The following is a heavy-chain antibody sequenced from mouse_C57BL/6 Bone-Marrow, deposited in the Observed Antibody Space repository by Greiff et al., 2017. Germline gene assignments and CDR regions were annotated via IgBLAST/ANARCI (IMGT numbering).Heavy chain of an antibody. V-gene: IGHV1-81*01. CDR3: ARGKDYYDYLAWFAY. CDR2: IYPRSGNT. J-gene: IGHJ3*01. Sequence: VQVVESGAELARPGASVKLSCKASGYTFTSYGISWVKQRTGQGLEWIGEIYPRSGNTYYNEKFKGKATLTADKSSSTAYMELRSLTSEDSAVYFCARGKDYYDYLAWFAYWGQGTLVTVSA. CDR1: GYTFTSYG. D-gene: IGHD2-4*01.